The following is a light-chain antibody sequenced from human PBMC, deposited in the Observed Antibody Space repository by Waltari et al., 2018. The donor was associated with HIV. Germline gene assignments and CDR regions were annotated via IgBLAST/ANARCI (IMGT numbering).Light chain of an antibody. J-gene: IGLJ2*01. V-gene: IGLV2-14*01. CDR2: EVV. CDR3: TSYISSAMPV. CDR1: DTYHYH. Sequence: QSALTQPASVSGSPGQSITISCTGTDTYHYHVSWYQHRPRGAPKVLVFEVVNRPSGVSKRFSGSRSGNTASLTISGLLAEDEADYCCTSYISSAMPVFGGGTKVTVL.